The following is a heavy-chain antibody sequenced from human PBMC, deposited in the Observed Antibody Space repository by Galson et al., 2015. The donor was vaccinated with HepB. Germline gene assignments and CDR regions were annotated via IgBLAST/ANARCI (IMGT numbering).Heavy chain of an antibody. V-gene: IGHV3-23*01. CDR1: GFTFNNYA. CDR3: TKEPDKYRAHWGYSDF. CDR2: VSGSGDMT. J-gene: IGHJ4*02. Sequence: SLRLSCAASGFTFNNYAMTWVRQSPGKGLEWVSSVSGSGDMTYYADSVKGRFSISRDNFKNTLFLQMNSLRAEDTAMYYCTKEPDKYRAHWGYSDFWGRGALVTVSS. D-gene: IGHD6-6*01.